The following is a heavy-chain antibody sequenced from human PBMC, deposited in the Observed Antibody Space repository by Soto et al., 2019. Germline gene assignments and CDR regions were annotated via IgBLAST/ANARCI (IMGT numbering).Heavy chain of an antibody. Sequence: SETLSLTCTVSGGSISSGGYYWSWIRQYPGKGLEWIGYIYYSGSTYYNPSLKSRVTISVDTSKNQFSLKLSSVTAADTAVYYCARATLRGYYFDYWGQGTLVTVSS. CDR3: ARATLRGYYFDY. V-gene: IGHV4-31*03. D-gene: IGHD3-16*01. J-gene: IGHJ4*02. CDR2: IYYSGST. CDR1: GGSISSGGYY.